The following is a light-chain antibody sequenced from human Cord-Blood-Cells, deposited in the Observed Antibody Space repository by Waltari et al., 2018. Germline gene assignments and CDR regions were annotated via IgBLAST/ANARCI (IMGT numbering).Light chain of an antibody. J-gene: IGLJ1*01. CDR1: SSDVGGYKY. CDR2: DVS. CDR3: CSYAGSYTYV. V-gene: IGLV2-11*01. Sequence: QSALTQPRSVSGSPGQSVTISCTGTSSDVGGYKYVPWYQQHPGKAPKPTIYDVSKRPSGVPDRFSGSKSGNTASLTISGLQAEDEADYYCCSYAGSYTYVFGTGTKVTVL.